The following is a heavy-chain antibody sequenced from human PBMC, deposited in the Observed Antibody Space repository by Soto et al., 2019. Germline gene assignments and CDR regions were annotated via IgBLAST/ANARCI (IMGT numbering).Heavy chain of an antibody. CDR2: INHSGST. CDR1: GGCFSGYY. J-gene: IGHJ6*03. D-gene: IGHD2-2*01. V-gene: IGHV4-34*01. CDR3: ARGQEIVVVPAANYYYYYYMDV. Sequence: PSETLSLTCAVYGGCFSGYYWSWIRQPPGKGLEWIGEINHSGSTNYNPSLKSRVTISVDTSKNQFSLKLSSVTAADTAVYYCARGQEIVVVPAANYYYYYYMDVWGKGTTVTVSS.